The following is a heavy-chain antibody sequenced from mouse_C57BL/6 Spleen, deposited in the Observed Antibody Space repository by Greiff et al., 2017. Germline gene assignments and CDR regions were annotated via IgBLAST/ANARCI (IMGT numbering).Heavy chain of an antibody. J-gene: IGHJ3*01. D-gene: IGHD1-1*01. CDR2: IHPSDSDT. V-gene: IGHV1-74*01. CDR1: GYTFTSYW. Sequence: VKLMESGAELVKPGASVKVSCKASGYTFTSYWMHWVKQRPGQGLEWIGRIHPSDSDTNYNQKFKGKATLTVDKSSSTAYMQLSSLTSEDSAVYYCAQITTVVATDAYWGQGTLVTVSA. CDR3: AQITTVVATDAY.